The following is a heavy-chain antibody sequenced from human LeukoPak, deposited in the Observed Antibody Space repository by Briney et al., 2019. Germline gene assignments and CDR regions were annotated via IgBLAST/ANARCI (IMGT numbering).Heavy chain of an antibody. J-gene: IGHJ4*02. CDR3: ARARYGGRFDY. CDR2: IYTSGST. Sequence: SETLSLTCTVSGGSISSGSYYWSWIRQPAGKGLEWIGRIYTSGSTNYNPSLKSRVTISVDTSKNQFSLKLSSVTAADTAVYYCARARYGGRFDYWGQETLVTVSS. D-gene: IGHD4-17*01. V-gene: IGHV4-61*02. CDR1: GGSISSGSYY.